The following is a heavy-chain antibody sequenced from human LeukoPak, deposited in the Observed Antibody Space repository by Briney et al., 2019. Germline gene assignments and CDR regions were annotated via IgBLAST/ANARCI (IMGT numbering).Heavy chain of an antibody. J-gene: IGHJ4*02. CDR1: GYTFTSYD. D-gene: IGHD3-22*01. CDR3: ATSYYYDSSGYYLSGYDY. V-gene: IGHV1-8*03. Sequence: ASVKVSCKASGYTFTSYDINWVRQATGQGLEWMGWMNPNSGNTGYAQKFQGRVTITRNTSISTAYMELSRLRSDDTAVYYCATSYYYDSSGYYLSGYDYWGQGTLVTVSS. CDR2: MNPNSGNT.